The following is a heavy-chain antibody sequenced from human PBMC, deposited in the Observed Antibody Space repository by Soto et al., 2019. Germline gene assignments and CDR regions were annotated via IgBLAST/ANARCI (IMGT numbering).Heavy chain of an antibody. CDR2: IIPILGIA. CDR1: GGTFSSYT. Sequence: SVKVSCKASGGTFSSYTISWVRQAPGQGLEWMGRIIPILGIANYAQKFQGRVTITADKSTSTAYMELSSLRSEDTAVYYCARTNYDFWSGYPERTNWFDPWGQGTLVTV. D-gene: IGHD3-3*01. CDR3: ARTNYDFWSGYPERTNWFDP. J-gene: IGHJ5*02. V-gene: IGHV1-69*02.